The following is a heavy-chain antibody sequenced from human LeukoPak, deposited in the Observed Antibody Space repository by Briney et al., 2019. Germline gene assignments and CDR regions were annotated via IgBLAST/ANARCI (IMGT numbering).Heavy chain of an antibody. J-gene: IGHJ4*02. V-gene: IGHV3-48*01. CDR3: VRDFHVRLYDTGGYSY. Sequence: TGGSLRLSCVGSGSIFSSYSMNWVRQAPGKGLEWISYISSSSGTIYYADSVKGRFTISRDNAKNSLYLQMNSLRAEDVAVYYCVRDFHVRLYDTGGYSYRGQGTLVTVSS. CDR2: ISSSSGTI. CDR1: GSIFSSYS. D-gene: IGHD3-22*01.